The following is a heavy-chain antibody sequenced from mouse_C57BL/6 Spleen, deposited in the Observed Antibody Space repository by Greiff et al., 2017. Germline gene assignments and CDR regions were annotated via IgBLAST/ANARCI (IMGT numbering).Heavy chain of an antibody. CDR1: GYTFTSYW. Sequence: VQLQQPGAELVRPGSSVKLSCKASGYTFTSYWMHWVKQRPIQGLEWIGNIDPSDSETNYNQKFKDKATLTVDKSSSTAYMQLSRLTSEDSAVYYGARGGCYGSSHWYFDVWGTGTTVTVSS. CDR3: ARGGCYGSSHWYFDV. J-gene: IGHJ1*03. V-gene: IGHV1-52*01. CDR2: IDPSDSET. D-gene: IGHD1-1*01.